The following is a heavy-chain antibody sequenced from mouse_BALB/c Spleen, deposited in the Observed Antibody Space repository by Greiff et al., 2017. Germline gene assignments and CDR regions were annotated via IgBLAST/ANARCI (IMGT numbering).Heavy chain of an antibody. J-gene: IGHJ3*01. Sequence: EVHLVESGGGLVKPGGSLKLSCAASGFTFSSYAMSWVRQTPEKRLEWVASISSGGSTYYPDSVKGRCTISRDNARNILYLQMSSLRSEDTAMYYCAREGDRYDDGAWFAYWGQGTLVTVSA. CDR3: AREGDRYDDGAWFAY. V-gene: IGHV5-6-5*01. CDR1: GFTFSSYA. D-gene: IGHD2-14*01. CDR2: ISSGGST.